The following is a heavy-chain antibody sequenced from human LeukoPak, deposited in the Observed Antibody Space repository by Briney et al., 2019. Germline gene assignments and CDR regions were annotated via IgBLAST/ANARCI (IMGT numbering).Heavy chain of an antibody. V-gene: IGHV3-30*18. CDR2: ISYDGSNK. CDR1: GFTFRNYG. D-gene: IGHD3-9*01. Sequence: QPGRSLRLSCAASGFTFRNYGMHWVRQPPGKGLDWVAVISYDGSNKYYADSVKGRFTISRDNSKNTLYLQMNSLRAEDTAVYYCAKVRYFGPSAFDIWGQGTMVTVSS. J-gene: IGHJ3*02. CDR3: AKVRYFGPSAFDI.